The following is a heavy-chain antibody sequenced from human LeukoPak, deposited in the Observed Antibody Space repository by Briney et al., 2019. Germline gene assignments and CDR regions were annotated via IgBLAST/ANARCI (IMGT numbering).Heavy chain of an antibody. Sequence: SETLSLTCTVSGGSIRSSSYYWGWIRQPPGKGLEWIGSIYYSGSTYYNPSLESRVTVSVDTSKNQFSLKLTSVTAADTAVYYCARSPSWLLSSSNWFDPWGQGTLVTVSS. CDR2: IYYSGST. J-gene: IGHJ5*02. CDR3: ARSPSWLLSSSNWFDP. V-gene: IGHV4-39*01. CDR1: GGSIRSSSYY. D-gene: IGHD3-3*01.